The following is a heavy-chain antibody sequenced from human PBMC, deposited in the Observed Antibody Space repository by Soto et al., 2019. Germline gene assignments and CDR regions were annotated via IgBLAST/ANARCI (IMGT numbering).Heavy chain of an antibody. D-gene: IGHD6-13*01. CDR2: IIPIFGTA. V-gene: IGHV1-69*13. CDR3: ARDSSSWTGWGYIDD. J-gene: IGHJ4*02. CDR1: GGTFSSYA. Sequence: VKLSCKPSGGTFSSYAISWVRQAPGQGLAWVGGIIPIFGTANYAQKFQGRLTNTADDSTSTPYMELSSLRSEETAVYYCARDSSSWTGWGYIDDWGQGXLVTVYS.